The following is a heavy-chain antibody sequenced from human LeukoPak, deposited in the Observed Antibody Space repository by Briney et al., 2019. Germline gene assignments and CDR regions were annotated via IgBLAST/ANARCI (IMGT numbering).Heavy chain of an antibody. D-gene: IGHD3-22*01. J-gene: IGHJ4*02. CDR1: GFTFINYG. Sequence: PGGSLRLSCAASGFTFINYGMHWVRQAPGKGLEWVALIWYDGSYKYYADSVKGRFTISRDNSKNTLYLQMNSLRAEDTAVYYCAREYYDSSDYPRQHYFDYWGQGTLVTVSS. V-gene: IGHV3-33*01. CDR3: AREYYDSSDYPRQHYFDY. CDR2: IWYDGSYK.